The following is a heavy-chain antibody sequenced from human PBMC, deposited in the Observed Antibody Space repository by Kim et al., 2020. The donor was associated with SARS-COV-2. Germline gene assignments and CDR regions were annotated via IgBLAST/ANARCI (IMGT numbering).Heavy chain of an antibody. CDR1: GYRFTDFY. J-gene: IGHJ1*01. D-gene: IGHD6-6*01. CDR3: APYSTSSNLEH. CDR2: INPNTGGT. V-gene: IGHV1-2*06. Sequence: ASVKVSCKASGYRFTDFYIHWVRQAPGQGLEWMGRINPNTGGTKCAQKFQGRITMTRDTSISTGYMELSSLRSDDTAVYYCAPYSTSSNLEHWGQGTLVTVSS.